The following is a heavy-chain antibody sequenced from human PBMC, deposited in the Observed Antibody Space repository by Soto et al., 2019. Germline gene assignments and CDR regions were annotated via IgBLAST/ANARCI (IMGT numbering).Heavy chain of an antibody. V-gene: IGHV1-8*01. J-gene: IGHJ6*02. CDR2: MNPNSGNT. D-gene: IGHD6-13*01. CDR3: ARDHSSSYYYYGMDV. Sequence: QVQLVQSGAEVKKPGASVKVSCKASGYTFTSYDINWVRQATGQGLEWMGWMNPNSGNTGYAQKFQGRVTMTRNTSISTAYMELSSLRSEDTAGYYCARDHSSSYYYYGMDVWGQGTTVTVSS. CDR1: GYTFTSYD.